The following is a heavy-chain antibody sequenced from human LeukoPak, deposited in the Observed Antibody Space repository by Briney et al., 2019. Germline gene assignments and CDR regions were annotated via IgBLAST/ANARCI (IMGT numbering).Heavy chain of an antibody. CDR3: AKAFGSGGLTAHDAFDI. V-gene: IGHV3-23*01. CDR1: GFTFSSYA. D-gene: IGHD3-10*01. CDR2: ISGSSGKT. Sequence: PGGSLRLSCAASGFTFSSYAMSWVRQAPGKGPEWLSAISGSSGKTYYADSVRGRFTISRDNSRNTLSLLMNSLRAEDTALYYCAKAFGSGGLTAHDAFDIWGQGTLVTVSS. J-gene: IGHJ3*02.